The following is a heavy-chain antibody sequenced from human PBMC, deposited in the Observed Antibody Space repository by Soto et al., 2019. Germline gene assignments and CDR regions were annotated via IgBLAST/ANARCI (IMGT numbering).Heavy chain of an antibody. V-gene: IGHV1-69*13. CDR2: IIPIFGTA. CDR3: AREGDIVVVVAATQAEYYFDY. J-gene: IGHJ4*02. Sequence: ASVKVSCKASGGTFSSYAISWVRQAPGQGLEWMGGIIPIFGTANYAQKFQGRVTITADASTSTAYMELSRLRSDDTAVYYCAREGDIVVVVAATQAEYYFDYWGQGTLVTVSS. D-gene: IGHD2-15*01. CDR1: GGTFSSYA.